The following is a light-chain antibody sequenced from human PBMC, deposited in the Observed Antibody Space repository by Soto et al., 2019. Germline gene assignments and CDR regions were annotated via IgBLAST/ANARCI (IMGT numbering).Light chain of an antibody. V-gene: IGKV3-11*01. CDR1: QSVSSY. CDR2: DAS. J-gene: IGKJ2*01. Sequence: EIVLTQSPATLSLSPGERATLSCRASQSVSSYLAWYQQKPGQAPRLLIYDASNRATGIPDRFSGSGSGTDFPVAMSSLVPEHVAVYFCQQCCKWPRLYTCGQGTKLEI. CDR3: QQCCKWPRLYT.